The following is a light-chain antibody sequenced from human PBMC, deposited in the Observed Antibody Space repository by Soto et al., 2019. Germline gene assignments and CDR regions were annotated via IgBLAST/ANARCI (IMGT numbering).Light chain of an antibody. CDR3: QHYYSYPRYT. Sequence: AIRMTQSPSSFSASTGDRVTITCRASQRISSYLAWYQQKPGKAPKLLIYAAPTLQSGVPSRFSGSGSGTDFTLTISCLQSEDFATYYGQHYYSYPRYTFGQGTKLEIK. CDR2: AAP. CDR1: QRISSY. V-gene: IGKV1-8*01. J-gene: IGKJ2*01.